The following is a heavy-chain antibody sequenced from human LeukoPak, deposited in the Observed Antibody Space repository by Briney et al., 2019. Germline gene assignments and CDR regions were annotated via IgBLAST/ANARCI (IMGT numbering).Heavy chain of an antibody. V-gene: IGHV3-30*02. Sequence: GGSLRLSCAASGFTFNRRGMHWVRQAPGKGLEWVAFIRYDGGETFYADFVKGRFTISRDNSKNTLSLQLNTLRPEDTALYYCAKDWQRQDYCGGDCLDYWGQGTLVTVSS. D-gene: IGHD2-21*02. J-gene: IGHJ4*02. CDR2: IRYDGGET. CDR3: AKDWQRQDYCGGDCLDY. CDR1: GFTFNRRG.